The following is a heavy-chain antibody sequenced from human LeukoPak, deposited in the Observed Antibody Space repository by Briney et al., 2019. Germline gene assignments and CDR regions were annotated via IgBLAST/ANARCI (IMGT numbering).Heavy chain of an antibody. CDR1: GFSLRTSGVG. CDR2: IYWDDDK. D-gene: IGHD3-16*01. Sequence: SGPTLVKPIQTLTLTCTFSGFSLRTSGVGVGWIRQPPGKALEWLAVIYWDDDKRYSPSLKSRLTITKDTSKNQVVLTMTNMDPVDTATYYCAHSKYYSTGPYFFDYWGQGTLVTVSS. V-gene: IGHV2-5*02. CDR3: AHSKYYSTGPYFFDY. J-gene: IGHJ4*02.